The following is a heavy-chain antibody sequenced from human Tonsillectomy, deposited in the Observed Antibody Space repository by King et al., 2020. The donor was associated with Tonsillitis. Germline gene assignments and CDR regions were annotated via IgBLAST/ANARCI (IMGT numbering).Heavy chain of an antibody. CDR2: IYPSGST. V-gene: IGHV4-61*02. D-gene: IGHD6-13*01. Sequence: QLQESGPGLVKPSQTLSLTCTVSGDSMSSASYYWSWIRQPAGKGLERIGRIYPSGSTYYNPSLKSRVTMSVDTSQSQFSLNLSSVTAADTAVYYCARASSSWRQYYSYFHYMDVWGKGTTVTVSS. CDR1: GDSMSSASYY. CDR3: ARASSSWRQYYSYFHYMDV. J-gene: IGHJ6*03.